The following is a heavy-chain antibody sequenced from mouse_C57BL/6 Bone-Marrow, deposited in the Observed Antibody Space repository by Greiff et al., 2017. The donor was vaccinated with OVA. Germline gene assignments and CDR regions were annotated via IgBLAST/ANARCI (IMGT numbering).Heavy chain of an antibody. D-gene: IGHD2-1*01. CDR3: ARIRYGKAWFAY. CDR2: IWWDDAK. Sequence: QVTLKESGPGILQPSQTLSLTCSFSGFSLSTFGMGVGWIRQPSGQGLEWLAHIWWDDAKYYNPALKSRLTISKDTSKNQVILKIANVDTADTATYYCARIRYGKAWFAYWGQGTLVTVSA. V-gene: IGHV8-8*01. J-gene: IGHJ3*01. CDR1: GFSLSTFGMG.